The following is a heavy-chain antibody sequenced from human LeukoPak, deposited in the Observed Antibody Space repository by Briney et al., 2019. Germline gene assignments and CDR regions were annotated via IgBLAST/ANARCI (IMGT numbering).Heavy chain of an antibody. CDR2: IYQSGSGSS. CDR1: GGSIISSNYY. Sequence: SETLSLTCSVSGGSIISSNYYWGWIRQPPGKGLEWIGSIYQSGSGSSYYNPSLKSRVTISGDTSKNQFSLTLSSVTAADTAVYYCTTRDQIGSYSDHWGQGALVTVSS. D-gene: IGHD1-26*01. V-gene: IGHV4-39*01. J-gene: IGHJ4*02. CDR3: TTRDQIGSYSDH.